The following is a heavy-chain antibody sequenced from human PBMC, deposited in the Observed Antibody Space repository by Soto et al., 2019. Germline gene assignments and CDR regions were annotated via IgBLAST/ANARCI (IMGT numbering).Heavy chain of an antibody. J-gene: IGHJ6*01. CDR3: ARDDEYSGNGMDV. V-gene: IGHV3-33*01. D-gene: IGHD3-10*01. CDR1: EFTFSNYG. CDR2: ILNDGSNR. Sequence: QVQLVESGGGVVQPGRSLRLSCAASEFTFSNYGMHWVRQAPGKGLEWVAVILNDGSNRYHADSVKDRFTISRDNSKNTRYLQMNSQRAEDTAVYYCARDDEYSGNGMDVW.